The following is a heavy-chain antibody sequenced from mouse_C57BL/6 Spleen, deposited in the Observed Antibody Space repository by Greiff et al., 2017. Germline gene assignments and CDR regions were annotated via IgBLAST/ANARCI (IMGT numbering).Heavy chain of an antibody. CDR3: ARGGYDGYYGDY. Sequence: VKLMESGAELVKPGASVKISCKASGYAFSSYWMNWVKQRPGKGLEWIGQIYPGDGDTNYNGKFKGKATLTADKSSSTAYMQLSSLTSEDSAVYFCARGGYDGYYGDYWGQGTTLTVSS. V-gene: IGHV1-80*01. CDR2: IYPGDGDT. CDR1: GYAFSSYW. D-gene: IGHD2-3*01. J-gene: IGHJ2*01.